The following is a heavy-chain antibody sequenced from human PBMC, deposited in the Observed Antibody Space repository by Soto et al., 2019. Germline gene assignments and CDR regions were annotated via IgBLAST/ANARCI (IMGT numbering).Heavy chain of an antibody. CDR2: ISGSGGST. CDR3: AKVSRGMVRGEPKGDDY. CDR1: GFTFRSYA. J-gene: IGHJ4*02. Sequence: AGGSLSLSGAASGFTFRSYAMSWVRQAPGKGLEWVSAISGSGGSTYYADSVKGRFTISRDNSKNTLYLQMNSLRAEDTAVYYCAKVSRGMVRGEPKGDDYWCQGT. V-gene: IGHV3-23*01. D-gene: IGHD3-10*01.